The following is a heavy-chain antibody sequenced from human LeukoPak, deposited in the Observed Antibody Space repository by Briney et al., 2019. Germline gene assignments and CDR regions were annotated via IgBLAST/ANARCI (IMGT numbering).Heavy chain of an antibody. D-gene: IGHD6-6*01. CDR1: GGSISSSTYF. J-gene: IGHJ6*03. CDR2: IYYSGST. Sequence: SETLSLTCTVSGGSISSSTYFWGWIRQPPGKGLEWIGRIYYSGSTYYNPSLKSRVTISVDTPKNQFSLRLSSVTAADTAVYYCARDWGVSARPGYMDVWGKGTTVTVSS. CDR3: ARDWGVSARPGYMDV. V-gene: IGHV4-39*07.